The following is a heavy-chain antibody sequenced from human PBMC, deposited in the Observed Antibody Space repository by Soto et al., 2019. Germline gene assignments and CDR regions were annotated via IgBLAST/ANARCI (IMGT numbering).Heavy chain of an antibody. J-gene: IGHJ2*01. D-gene: IGHD4-17*01. Sequence: SVKVSCKASGGSFSSHAISWLRQAPGQGLEWMGGIIPFFKGISYAQKFQGRVTITADDSTSTAYMDLYSLRSDDTAVYYCARENGDYERQVWYFDLWGRGTLVTVSS. V-gene: IGHV1-69*13. CDR2: IIPFFKGI. CDR1: GGSFSSHA. CDR3: ARENGDYERQVWYFDL.